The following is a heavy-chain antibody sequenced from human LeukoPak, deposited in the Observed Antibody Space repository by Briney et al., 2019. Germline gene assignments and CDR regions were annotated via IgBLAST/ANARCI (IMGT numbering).Heavy chain of an antibody. J-gene: IGHJ4*02. D-gene: IGHD3-22*01. CDR3: AKDGGYGMIYYDSSGYYCDY. Sequence: PGGSLRLSCAASEFTFITYWMSWVRQAPGRGLEWVANIKQDGSEKYYVDSVKGRFTISRDNAKNSLYLQMNSLRAEDTAVYYCAKDGGYGMIYYDSSGYYCDYWGQGTLVTVSS. CDR1: EFTFITYW. V-gene: IGHV3-7*03. CDR2: IKQDGSEK.